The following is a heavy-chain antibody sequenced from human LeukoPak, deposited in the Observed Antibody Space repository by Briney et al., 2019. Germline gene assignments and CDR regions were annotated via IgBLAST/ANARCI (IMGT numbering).Heavy chain of an antibody. Sequence: SETLSLTCTVSGGSISSSSYYWGWIRQPPGKGLEWIGSIYYSGSTYYNPSLKSRVTISVDTSKNQFSLKLSSVTAADTAVYYCARRASSPYSSSWYGVFWFDYWGQGTLVTVSS. CDR2: IYYSGST. D-gene: IGHD6-13*01. V-gene: IGHV4-39*01. J-gene: IGHJ4*02. CDR3: ARRASSPYSSSWYGVFWFDY. CDR1: GGSISSSSYY.